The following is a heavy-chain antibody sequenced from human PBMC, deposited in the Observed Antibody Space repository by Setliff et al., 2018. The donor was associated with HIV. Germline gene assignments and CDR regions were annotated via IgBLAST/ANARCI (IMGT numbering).Heavy chain of an antibody. D-gene: IGHD2-2*01. CDR1: GGSISSAAYY. J-gene: IGHJ3*02. CDR2: IYYSGST. CDR3: AKTVPHSTAQDAFDI. V-gene: IGHV4-61*08. Sequence: SETLSLTCTVSGGSISSAAYYWSWIRQHPGKGLEWIGYIYYSGSTNYNPSLKSRVTISVDTSKNQFSLKLSSVTAVDTGVYYCAKTVPHSTAQDAFDIWGQGTVVTVSS.